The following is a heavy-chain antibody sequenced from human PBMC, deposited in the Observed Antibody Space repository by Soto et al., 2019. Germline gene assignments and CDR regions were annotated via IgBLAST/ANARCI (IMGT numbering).Heavy chain of an antibody. D-gene: IGHD7-27*01. CDR1: GDSVTSGSYY. CDR3: AREWGLLPYYVMNV. J-gene: IGHJ6*02. CDR2: ISYTGRT. Sequence: SSETLSLTCIASGDSVTSGSYYWTWLRQPPGKGLEWIGYISYTGRTKYNPSLQSRVTISVDTSKNDFSLNLSSVTAADTAVYFCAREWGLLPYYVMNVWGHGTAVTVSS. V-gene: IGHV4-61*03.